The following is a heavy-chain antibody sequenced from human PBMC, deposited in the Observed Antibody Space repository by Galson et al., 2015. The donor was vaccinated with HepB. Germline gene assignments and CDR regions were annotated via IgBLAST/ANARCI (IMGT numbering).Heavy chain of an antibody. CDR1: GGSISSSSYY. J-gene: IGHJ5*02. CDR2: IYYSGST. CDR3: ARDRQTSATVTLFEDGYNWFDP. Sequence: ETLSLTCTVSGGSISSSSYYWGWIRQPPGKGLEWIGSIYYSGSTYYNPSLKSRVTISVDTSKNQFSLKLSSVTAADTAVYYCARDRQTSATVTLFEDGYNWFDPWGQGTLVTVSS. D-gene: IGHD4-17*01. V-gene: IGHV4-39*07.